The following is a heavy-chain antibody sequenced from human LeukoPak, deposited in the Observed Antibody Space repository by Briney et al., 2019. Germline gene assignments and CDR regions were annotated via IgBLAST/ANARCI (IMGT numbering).Heavy chain of an antibody. CDR1: GGSISSGSHY. CDR2: MFHSGST. D-gene: IGHD1-26*01. Sequence: SETLSLTCTVSGGSISSGSHYWGWIRQPPGKGLEWIGSMFHSGSTYHNPSLKSRVTISLGPSKNQCSLKLSSVTAADTAVYYCAGGWGSFDLWDRGTLVTVSS. V-gene: IGHV4-39*07. CDR3: AGGWGSFDL. J-gene: IGHJ2*01.